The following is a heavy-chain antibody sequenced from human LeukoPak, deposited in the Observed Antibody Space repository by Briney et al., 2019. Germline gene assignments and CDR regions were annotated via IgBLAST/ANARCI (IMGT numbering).Heavy chain of an antibody. CDR1: GGSISSYY. CDR3: ARSLSMTTYYDWFDP. J-gene: IGHJ5*02. CDR2: IYYGGTT. D-gene: IGHD3-16*01. V-gene: IGHV4-59*01. Sequence: PSETLSLTCTVSGGSISSYYWSWIRQPPGKGLEWIGYIYYGGTTNYNPSLKSRVTISVDTSKNQFSLKLSSVTAADTAVYYCARSLSMTTYYDWFDPWGQGTLVTVSS.